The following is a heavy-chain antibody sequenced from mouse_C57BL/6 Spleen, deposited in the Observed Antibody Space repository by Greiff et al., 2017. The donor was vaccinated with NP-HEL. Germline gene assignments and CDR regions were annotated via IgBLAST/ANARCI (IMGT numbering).Heavy chain of an antibody. D-gene: IGHD1-1*01. CDR3: AREDYGSSSWYFDV. CDR1: GYTFTDYN. Sequence: VQLQQSGPELVKPGASVKIPCKASGYTFTDYNMDWVKQSHGKSLEWIGDINPNNGGTIYNQKFKGKATLTVDKSSSTAYMELRSLTSEDTAVYYCAREDYGSSSWYFDVWGTGTTVTVSS. J-gene: IGHJ1*03. CDR2: INPNNGGT. V-gene: IGHV1-18*01.